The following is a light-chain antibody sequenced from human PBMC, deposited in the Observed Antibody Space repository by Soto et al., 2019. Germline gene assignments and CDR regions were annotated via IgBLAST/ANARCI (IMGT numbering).Light chain of an antibody. CDR2: NDR. J-gene: IGLJ1*01. CDR3: QVWDSSSDRPWV. Sequence: SYELTQPPSVSVAPGQTARITCGGDNIGSKSVHWYQQKPGQAPVLVVYNDRDRPSGIPERFSGSNSGNTATLTISRVEAGDEADYSCQVWDSSSDRPWVFGTGTKVTVL. CDR1: NIGSKS. V-gene: IGLV3-21*02.